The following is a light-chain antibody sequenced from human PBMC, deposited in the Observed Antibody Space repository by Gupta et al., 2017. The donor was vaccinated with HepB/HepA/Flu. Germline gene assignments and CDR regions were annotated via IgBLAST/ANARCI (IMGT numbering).Light chain of an antibody. J-gene: IGKJ1*01. Sequence: EIAMTQSPATLSVSPGERATLSCRASQSVSSNLAWYQQKPGQAPRLLIYGASTRATGIPARFSGSGSGTEFTLTISSLQSEDFAVYYCQQYNNWPPRTFGQGTKVEIK. CDR1: QSVSSN. V-gene: IGKV3-15*01. CDR2: GAS. CDR3: QQYNNWPPRT.